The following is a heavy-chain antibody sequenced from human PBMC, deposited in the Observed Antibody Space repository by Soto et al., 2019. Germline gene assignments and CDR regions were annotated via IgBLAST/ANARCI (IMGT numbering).Heavy chain of an antibody. CDR3: AREVVGANDY. V-gene: IGHV1-3*01. Sequence: ASVKVSCKASGYTFTIYAMHWVRQAPGQRLEWMGWINAGNGNTKYSQEFQGRVTITRDTSASIAYMELSSLRSEDTAVYYCAREVVGANDYWGQGTLVTVSS. CDR1: GYTFTIYA. J-gene: IGHJ4*02. D-gene: IGHD1-26*01. CDR2: INAGNGNT.